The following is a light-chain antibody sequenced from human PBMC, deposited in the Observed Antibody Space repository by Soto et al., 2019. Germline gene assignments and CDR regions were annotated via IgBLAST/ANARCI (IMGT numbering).Light chain of an antibody. CDR3: DQSAGSLTWT. CDR2: DAS. Sequence: DIQMTQSPSSLSASVGDRVTITCRASQTIRYSLNWYQQKPGKAPKVLIYDASTLQSGVPPRFSGSGSGTDFALTISSLQPEDFATYYCDQSAGSLTWTFGQGTRVEAK. V-gene: IGKV1-39*01. J-gene: IGKJ1*01. CDR1: QTIRYS.